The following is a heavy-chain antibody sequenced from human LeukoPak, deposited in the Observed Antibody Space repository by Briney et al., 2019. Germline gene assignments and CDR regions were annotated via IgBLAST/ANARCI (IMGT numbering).Heavy chain of an antibody. D-gene: IGHD3-10*01. V-gene: IGHV1-2*04. CDR3: ARGDVLLWFGELYQGANWFDP. CDR1: GYTFTGYY. J-gene: IGHJ5*02. CDR2: INPNSGGT. Sequence: ASVKVSCKASGYTFTGYYMHWVRQAPGQGLEWMGWINPNSGGTNYAQKFQGWVTMTRDTSISTAYMELSRLRSDDTAVYYCARGDVLLWFGELYQGANWFDPWGQGTLVTVSS.